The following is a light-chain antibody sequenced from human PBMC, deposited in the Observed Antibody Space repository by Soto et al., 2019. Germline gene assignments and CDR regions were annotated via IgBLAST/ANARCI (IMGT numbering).Light chain of an antibody. Sequence: QSVLTQSPSASGTPGQGVTISCSGSSSNIGINAVNWYQQLPGTAPKLLIYSDNQRPSGVPDRFSGSKSGTSASLAISGLQAEDEADYYCCSYAGSSTYVFGTGTKVTVL. J-gene: IGLJ1*01. CDR1: SSNIGINA. V-gene: IGLV1-44*01. CDR3: CSYAGSSTYV. CDR2: SDN.